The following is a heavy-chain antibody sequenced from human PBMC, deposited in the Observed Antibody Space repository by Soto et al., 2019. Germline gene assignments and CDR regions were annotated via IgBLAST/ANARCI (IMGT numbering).Heavy chain of an antibody. Sequence: GGSLRLSCAASGFTFSDHYMDWVRQAPGKGLEWVGRTRNKANSYTTEYAASVKGRFTISRDDSKNSLYLQMNSLKTEDTAVYYCARLGGNWNQNDYWGQGTLVTVSS. CDR3: ARLGGNWNQNDY. V-gene: IGHV3-72*01. J-gene: IGHJ4*02. CDR1: GFTFSDHY. CDR2: TRNKANSYTT. D-gene: IGHD1-20*01.